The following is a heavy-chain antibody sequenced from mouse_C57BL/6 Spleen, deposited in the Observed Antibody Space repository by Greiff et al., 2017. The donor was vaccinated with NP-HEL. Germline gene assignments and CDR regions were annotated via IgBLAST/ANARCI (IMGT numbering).Heavy chain of an antibody. CDR1: GFNIKDYY. CDR3: ALVTTVVRYFDY. V-gene: IGHV14-2*01. J-gene: IGHJ2*01. D-gene: IGHD1-1*01. CDR2: IDPEDGET. Sequence: DVQLQESGAELVKPGASVKLSCTASGFNIKDYYMHWVKQRTEQGLEWIGRIDPEDGETKYAPKFQGKATITADTSSNTAYLQLSSLTSEDTAVYYCALVTTVVRYFDYWGQGTTLTVSS.